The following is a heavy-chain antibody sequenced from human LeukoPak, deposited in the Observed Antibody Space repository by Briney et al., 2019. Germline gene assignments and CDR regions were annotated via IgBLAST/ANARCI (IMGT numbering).Heavy chain of an antibody. Sequence: GGSLRLSCAASGFTFSSYDMSWVRHAPGQGLVWVSRIKGDGISTNYADSVKGRFTISRDIAKNTLYLQMNSLRAEDTGVYYCAKDHYWSIDYWGRGTLVTVSS. CDR1: GFTFSSYD. CDR3: AKDHYWSIDY. V-gene: IGHV3-74*01. CDR2: IKGDGIST. J-gene: IGHJ4*02. D-gene: IGHD3-3*01.